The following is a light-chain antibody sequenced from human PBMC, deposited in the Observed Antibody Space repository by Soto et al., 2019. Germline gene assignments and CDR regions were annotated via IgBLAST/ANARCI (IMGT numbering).Light chain of an antibody. CDR3: QKYNSAPRMFT. J-gene: IGKJ3*01. CDR1: QGITNY. CDR2: DAS. Sequence: DIQMTQSPSSLSASVGDRVTITCRASQGITNYLAWYQQKPGKVPKLLIYDASTLQSGVPSRFSGSGSGTDFTLTISSLQPEDVATYYCQKYNSAPRMFTFGPGTKVDI. V-gene: IGKV1-27*01.